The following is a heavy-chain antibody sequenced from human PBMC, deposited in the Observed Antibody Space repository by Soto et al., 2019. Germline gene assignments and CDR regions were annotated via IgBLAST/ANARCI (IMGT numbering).Heavy chain of an antibody. Sequence: QDQLVQSGVEVKKPGASVKVSCKASGYSFTNYGITWVRQAPGQGFEWMGWISAYNGNTNYAQKFQGRVTMTTDASPTQAYLELRAWGFAERAVNYCARDGGVAPPVPGTTPTSFSMAAWGKGTRSPCP. D-gene: IGHD1-1*01. J-gene: IGHJ6*03. CDR2: ISAYNGNT. CDR1: GYSFTNYG. CDR3: ARDGGVAPPVPGTTPTSFSMAA. V-gene: IGHV1-18*01.